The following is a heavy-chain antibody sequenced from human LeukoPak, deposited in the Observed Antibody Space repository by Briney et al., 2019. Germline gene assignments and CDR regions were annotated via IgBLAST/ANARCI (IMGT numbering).Heavy chain of an antibody. Sequence: SQTLSLTCAISGDSVSSNRVAWNWIRQSPSRGLEWLGRTYYRSKWYNDYAVSVKSRMTINADTSKNQFSLQLNSVTPEDTAVYYCAGDGFELELHWFDPWGQGTLVTVSS. J-gene: IGHJ5*02. CDR3: AGDGFELELHWFDP. V-gene: IGHV6-1*01. CDR1: GDSVSSNRVA. CDR2: TYYRSKWYN. D-gene: IGHD1-7*01.